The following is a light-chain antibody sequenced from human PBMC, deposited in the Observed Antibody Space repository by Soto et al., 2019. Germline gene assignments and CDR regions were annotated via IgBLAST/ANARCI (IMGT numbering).Light chain of an antibody. CDR2: AAS. CDR1: QGISSY. J-gene: IGKJ1*01. V-gene: IGKV1-8*01. Sequence: AIPMTQSPSSFSASTGDRVTITCRASQGISSYLAWYQQKPGKAPKLLIYAASTLQSGVPARFSGSGAETDFTLTISSLQPEDFATYYCLQDYSYPWTFGQGTKVDIK. CDR3: LQDYSYPWT.